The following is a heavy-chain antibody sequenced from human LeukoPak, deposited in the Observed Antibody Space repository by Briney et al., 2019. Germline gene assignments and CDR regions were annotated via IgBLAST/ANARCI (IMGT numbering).Heavy chain of an antibody. V-gene: IGHV3-53*01. J-gene: IGHJ4*02. D-gene: IGHD1-26*01. CDR1: GFTVSSNH. Sequence: GGSLRLSCAASGFTVSSNHMTWVRQAPGKGLEWVSEIYTGGLTFYADSVKGRFSIARDNAKNSVYLQMNSLRAEDTAVYFCARDEPGGGATTNDYWGQGTLVTVSS. CDR3: ARDEPGGGATTNDY. CDR2: IYTGGLT.